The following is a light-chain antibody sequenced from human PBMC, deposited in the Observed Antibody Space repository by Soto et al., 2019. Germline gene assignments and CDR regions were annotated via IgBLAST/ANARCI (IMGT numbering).Light chain of an antibody. V-gene: IGKV1-39*01. Sequence: DIQMTQSPSSLSASVGDRVIITCRASQSISSYLNWYQQKLGKAPKLLIYGASSLQSGVPSRFSGSGSGTDFTLTISSLQPEDFATYYCQQSYSMWTFGQGTKVEIK. CDR1: QSISSY. CDR3: QQSYSMWT. J-gene: IGKJ1*01. CDR2: GAS.